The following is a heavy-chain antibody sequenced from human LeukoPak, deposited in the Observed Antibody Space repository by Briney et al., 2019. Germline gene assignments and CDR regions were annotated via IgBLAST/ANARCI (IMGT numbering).Heavy chain of an antibody. CDR3: ARATGSGSLDYYYYYYMDV. D-gene: IGHD3-10*01. V-gene: IGHV4-4*07. CDR1: AASISSFR. J-gene: IGHJ6*03. CDR2: IYTSGST. Sequence: SETLSLTRTVAAASISSFRWSWIRQPAGKGLEWIGRIYTSGSTNYNPSLKSRVTISVDTSKNQFSLKLSSVTAADTAVYYCARATGSGSLDYYYYYYMDVWGKGTTVTTSS.